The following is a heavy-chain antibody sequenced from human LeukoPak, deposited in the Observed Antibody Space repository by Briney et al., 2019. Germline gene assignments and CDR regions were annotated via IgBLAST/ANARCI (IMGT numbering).Heavy chain of an antibody. J-gene: IGHJ4*02. CDR1: GGSISSYY. V-gene: IGHV4-59*08. CDR3: ARHKYDFWSGYYTGGAL. Sequence: SETLSLTCTVSGGSISSYYWSWIRQPPGKGLEWIGYIYYSGSTNYNPSLKSRVTISVDTSKNQFSLKLSSVTAADTAVYYCARHKYDFWSGYYTGGALWGQGTLVTVSS. CDR2: IYYSGST. D-gene: IGHD3-3*01.